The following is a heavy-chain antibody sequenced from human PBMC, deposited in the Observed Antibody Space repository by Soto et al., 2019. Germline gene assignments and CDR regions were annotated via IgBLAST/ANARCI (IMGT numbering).Heavy chain of an antibody. CDR1: EFTFTTYW. Sequence: DVQLVESGGGLVQPGGSLRLSCAASEFTFTTYWMNWVRQAPGKGLEWVANIKQDGSESYYADFVKGRFTISRDNAKNSLFLQMSRLRAEDSAVYYCATVTTWKFYYYYMDVWGKGTTVTVSS. D-gene: IGHD4-17*01. CDR3: ATVTTWKFYYYYMDV. J-gene: IGHJ6*03. CDR2: IKQDGSES. V-gene: IGHV3-7*01.